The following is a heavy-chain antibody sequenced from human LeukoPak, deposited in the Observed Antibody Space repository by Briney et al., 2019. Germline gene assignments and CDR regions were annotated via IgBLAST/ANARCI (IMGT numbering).Heavy chain of an antibody. CDR1: GGSISSSSYY. CDR3: ARIVVVIMGLDY. Sequence: SETLSLTCTVSGGSISSSSYYWGWIRQPPGKGLEWIGSIYYSGSTYYNPSLKSRVTISVDTSKNQFSLELSSVTAADTAVYYCARIVVVIMGLDYWGQGTLVTVSS. D-gene: IGHD3-22*01. J-gene: IGHJ4*02. CDR2: IYYSGST. V-gene: IGHV4-39*01.